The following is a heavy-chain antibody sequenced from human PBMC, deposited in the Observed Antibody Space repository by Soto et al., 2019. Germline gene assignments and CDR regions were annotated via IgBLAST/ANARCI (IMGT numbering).Heavy chain of an antibody. Sequence: GGSLRLSCVGSGFTFSTYSINWVRQAPGKGLEWVSSISSRSDIYYADSVKGRFTIPRDNAKNSVSLQMNSLRAEDTAVYYCAREYTAWPLAYGLDVWGQGTTVTVSS. V-gene: IGHV3-21*01. J-gene: IGHJ6*02. D-gene: IGHD2-2*02. CDR1: GFTFSTYS. CDR3: AREYTAWPLAYGLDV. CDR2: ISSRSDI.